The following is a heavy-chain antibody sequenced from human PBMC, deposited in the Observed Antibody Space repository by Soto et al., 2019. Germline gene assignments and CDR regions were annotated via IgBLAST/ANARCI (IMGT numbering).Heavy chain of an antibody. Sequence: ASETLSLTCTVSGGSISSYYWSWIRQPPGKGLEWIGYIYYSGSTNYNPSLKSRVTISVDTSKNQFSLKLSSVTAADTAVYYCARGKRRDGYNYNYYYGMDVWGQGTTVTVSS. CDR1: GGSISSYY. J-gene: IGHJ6*02. V-gene: IGHV4-59*01. CDR3: ARGKRRDGYNYNYYYGMDV. D-gene: IGHD5-12*01. CDR2: IYYSGST.